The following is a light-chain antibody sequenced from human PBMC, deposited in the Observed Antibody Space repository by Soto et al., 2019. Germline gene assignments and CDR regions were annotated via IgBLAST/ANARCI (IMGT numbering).Light chain of an antibody. J-gene: IGLJ1*01. Sequence: QSELNQPASVSGSPGQSITISRTGNSSDLGGYNYVSWYQQHPGKAPKLMIYDVSNRPSGVSNRFSGSKSGNTASLTISGLQAEDEADYYCSSYPSSSTLGVFATGTKVPV. CDR3: SSYPSSSTLGV. V-gene: IGLV2-14*01. CDR2: DVS. CDR1: SSDLGGYNY.